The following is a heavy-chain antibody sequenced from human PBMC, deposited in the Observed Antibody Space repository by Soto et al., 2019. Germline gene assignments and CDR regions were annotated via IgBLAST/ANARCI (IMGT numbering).Heavy chain of an antibody. CDR1: GYTFTSYY. Sequence: ASVKVSCKASGYTFTSYYMHWVRQAPGQGLEWMGIINPSGGSTSYAQKSQGRVTMTRDTSTSTVYMELSSLRSEDTAVYYCARDQVIAVAGTALGYWGQGTLVTVSS. J-gene: IGHJ4*02. CDR3: ARDQVIAVAGTALGY. V-gene: IGHV1-46*01. CDR2: INPSGGST. D-gene: IGHD6-19*01.